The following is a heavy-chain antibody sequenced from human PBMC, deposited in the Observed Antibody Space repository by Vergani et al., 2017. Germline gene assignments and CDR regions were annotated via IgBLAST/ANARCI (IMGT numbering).Heavy chain of an antibody. Sequence: QVQLVQSGAEVKKPGASVKVSCKASGYTFTGYYMHWVRQAPGQGLEWMGWINPNSGGTNYAQKFQGRVTMTRDTSISTAYMELSRLRSDDTAVDYCARDRVEAAMGYYYYGMDVWGQGTTVTVSS. J-gene: IGHJ6*02. V-gene: IGHV1-2*02. CDR3: ARDRVEAAMGYYYYGMDV. CDR1: GYTFTGYY. CDR2: INPNSGGT. D-gene: IGHD2-15*01.